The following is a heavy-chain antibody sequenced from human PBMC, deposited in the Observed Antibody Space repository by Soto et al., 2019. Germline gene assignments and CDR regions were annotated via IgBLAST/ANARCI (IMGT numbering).Heavy chain of an antibody. Sequence: QVQLVQSGAEVKEPGASVKVSCKASGYTFTSYDINWVRQATGQGLEWMGWLNPNSGIAGFAQNFQGRVTMARNTSISTAFMELSSLRSKDTAVYYCARGGTAMEPWDAFDIWGQGTVVTVSS. CDR3: ARGGTAMEPWDAFDI. V-gene: IGHV1-8*01. CDR1: GYTFTSYD. J-gene: IGHJ3*02. D-gene: IGHD5-18*01. CDR2: LNPNSGIA.